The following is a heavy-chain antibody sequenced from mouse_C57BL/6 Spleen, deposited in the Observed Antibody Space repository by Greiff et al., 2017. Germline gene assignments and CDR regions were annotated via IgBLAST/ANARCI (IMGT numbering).Heavy chain of an antibody. CDR2: IDPSDSET. D-gene: IGHD2-5*01. J-gene: IGHJ3*01. V-gene: IGHV1-52*01. CDR3: ARYSNYEGFAY. Sequence: VKLQQPGAELVRPGSSVKLSCKASGYTFTSYWMHWVKQRPIQGLEWIGNIDPSDSETHYNQKFKDKATLTVDKSSSTAYMQLSSLTSEDSAVYYCARYSNYEGFAYWGQGTLVTVSA. CDR1: GYTFTSYW.